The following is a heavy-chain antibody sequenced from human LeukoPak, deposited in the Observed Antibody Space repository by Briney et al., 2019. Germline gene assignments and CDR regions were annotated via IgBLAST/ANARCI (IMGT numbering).Heavy chain of an antibody. CDR3: ARDWSRGIAAAGTGPLDY. CDR1: GFTFNSYA. D-gene: IGHD6-13*01. Sequence: GRSLRLSCAASGFTFNSYAMHWVRQAPGKGLEWVAVISYDGSNKYYADSVKGRFTISRDNSKNTLYLQMNSLRAEDTAVYYCARDWSRGIAAAGTGPLDYWGQGTLVTVSS. V-gene: IGHV3-30-3*01. CDR2: ISYDGSNK. J-gene: IGHJ4*02.